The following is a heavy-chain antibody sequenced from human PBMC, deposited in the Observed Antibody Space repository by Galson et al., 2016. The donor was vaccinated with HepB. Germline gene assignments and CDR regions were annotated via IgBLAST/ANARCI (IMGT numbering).Heavy chain of an antibody. CDR1: GSSISSYS. D-gene: IGHD3-10*01. CDR2: IFDTGST. J-gene: IGHJ4*02. Sequence: SETLSLTCTVSGSSISSYSWSWIRQPPGKGLEWIGYIFDTGSTKYNPSLESRVTISVDTSKKQFSLKLNSVTAVDTAVYYCARGPLWFGDIDSWGQGTLVTVSP. V-gene: IGHV4-59*01. CDR3: ARGPLWFGDIDS.